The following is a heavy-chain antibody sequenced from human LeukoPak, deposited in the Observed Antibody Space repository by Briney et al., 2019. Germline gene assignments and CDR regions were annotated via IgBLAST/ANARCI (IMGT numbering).Heavy chain of an antibody. D-gene: IGHD3-22*01. CDR3: ARVNYDSSGYKAQFLDY. J-gene: IGHJ4*02. Sequence: ASVKVSCKASGYTFTYFYMHWVRQAPGQGLEWMGIINPRSGSTTYAQRLQGRVTMTRDTSTSTIFLELSSLTSEDTAVYYCARVNYDSSGYKAQFLDYWGQGTLVTVSS. CDR1: GYTFTYFY. CDR2: INPRSGST. V-gene: IGHV1-46*04.